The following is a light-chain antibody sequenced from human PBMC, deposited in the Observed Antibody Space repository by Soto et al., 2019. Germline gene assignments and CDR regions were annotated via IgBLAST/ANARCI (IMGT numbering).Light chain of an antibody. CDR1: SSDVGGYNY. V-gene: IGLV2-14*01. Sequence: QSALTQPASVSGSPGQSITISCTGTSSDVGGYNYVSWYQQHPGKAPKLMIYDVSNRPSGVSYRFSGSKSGNTASLTISGVQAEDEADYYCCSYTSSSTLVVFGGGTKLTVL. CDR3: CSYTSSSTLVV. J-gene: IGLJ2*01. CDR2: DVS.